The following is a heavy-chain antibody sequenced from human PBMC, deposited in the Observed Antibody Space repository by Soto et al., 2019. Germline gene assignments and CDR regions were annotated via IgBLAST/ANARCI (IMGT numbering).Heavy chain of an antibody. Sequence: QVQLQQWGAGLLKPSETLSLTCAVYGGSFSGYYWSWIRQPPGKGLEWIGEINHSGSTNYNPSLKSRVTITVGTAQNQFPLKLSSVTAADTAVYYCARGQGRVGSHWYRGYYFDYWGQGTLVTVSS. J-gene: IGHJ4*02. CDR1: GGSFSGYY. CDR2: INHSGST. V-gene: IGHV4-34*01. CDR3: ARGQGRVGSHWYRGYYFDY. D-gene: IGHD6-13*01.